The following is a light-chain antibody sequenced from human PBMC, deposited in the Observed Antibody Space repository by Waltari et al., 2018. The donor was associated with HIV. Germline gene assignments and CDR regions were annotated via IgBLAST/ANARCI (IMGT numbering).Light chain of an antibody. CDR1: NLGDSY. V-gene: IGLV3-1*01. J-gene: IGLJ2*01. CDR2: QDV. CDR3: QVCDGRIMI. Sequence: SYVVSQPPSVSVSPAPTATLSCSGANLGDSYVCWYQPKSGQSPLQIIYQDVKRRSGIPERFSAFNSGNTATLTISGTQGVDEADYFCQVCDGRIMIFGGGTKLTVL.